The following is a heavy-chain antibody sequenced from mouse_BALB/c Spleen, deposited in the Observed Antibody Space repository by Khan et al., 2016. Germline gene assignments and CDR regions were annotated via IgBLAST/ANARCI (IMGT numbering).Heavy chain of an antibody. D-gene: IGHD1-3*01. CDR1: GFNIKDTY. J-gene: IGHJ2*01. V-gene: IGHV14-3*02. Sequence: EVQLQESGAELVKPGASVKLSCTASGFNIKDTYMHWVKQRPEQGLEWIGRIDPANGNTKYDPKFQGKATITADTSSNTAYLQVSSLTSEDTAVXYCARQSVVSYDYWGQGTTLTVSS. CDR2: IDPANGNT. CDR3: ARQSVVSYDY.